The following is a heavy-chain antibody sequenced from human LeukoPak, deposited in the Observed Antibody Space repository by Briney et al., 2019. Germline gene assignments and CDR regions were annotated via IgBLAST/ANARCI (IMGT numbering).Heavy chain of an antibody. V-gene: IGHV3-33*01. CDR3: ARDFLVGDILTGFPGY. CDR2: IWYDGSNK. J-gene: IGHJ4*02. D-gene: IGHD3-9*01. Sequence: PGGSLRLSCAASGFTFSSYGMHWVRQAPGKGLEWVAVIWYDGSNKYYADSVKGRFTISRDNSKNTLYLQMNSLRAEDTAVYYCARDFLVGDILTGFPGYWGQGTLVTVSS. CDR1: GFTFSSYG.